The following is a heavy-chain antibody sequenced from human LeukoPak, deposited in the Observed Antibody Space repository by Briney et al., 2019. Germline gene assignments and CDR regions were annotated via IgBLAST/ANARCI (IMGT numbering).Heavy chain of an antibody. V-gene: IGHV4-30-2*01. Sequence: TLSLTCTVSGGSISSGGYYWTWIRQPPGKGLEWIGYIFHSGSTYYNPSLQSRVTISVDWSKNQFSLNLNSVTAADTAVYYCARGSHVGVNVFQFDSWGQGTLVTVSS. CDR1: GGSISSGGYY. CDR2: IFHSGST. CDR3: ARGSHVGVNVFQFDS. J-gene: IGHJ5*01. D-gene: IGHD3-16*01.